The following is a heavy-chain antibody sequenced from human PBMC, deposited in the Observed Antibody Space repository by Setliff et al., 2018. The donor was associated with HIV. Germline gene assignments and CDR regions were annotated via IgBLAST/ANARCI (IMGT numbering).Heavy chain of an antibody. CDR2: INTDGSTI. Sequence: GGSLRLSCAASGFTFRNYWMHWVRQAPGKGLVWVSRINTDGSTITYADSVKDRFTISRDNAKNTLFLQMNSLRVEDTAVYYCARESSGSYFHFYYYMDVWGKGTTGTVSS. D-gene: IGHD3-10*01. CDR3: ARESSGSYFHFYYYMDV. V-gene: IGHV3-74*01. J-gene: IGHJ6*03. CDR1: GFTFRNYW.